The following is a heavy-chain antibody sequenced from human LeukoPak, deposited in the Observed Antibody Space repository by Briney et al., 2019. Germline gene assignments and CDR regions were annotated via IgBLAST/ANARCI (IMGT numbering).Heavy chain of an antibody. CDR2: IYTSGST. V-gene: IGHV4-61*02. J-gene: IGHJ3*02. CDR1: GGSISSGSYY. D-gene: IGHD5-12*01. CDR3: VRQVATKGEWAFDI. Sequence: SETLSLTCTVSGGSISSGSYYWSWIRQPAGKGLEWIGRIYTSGSTNYNPSLKSRVTISVDTSKNQFSLKLSSVTAADTAVYYCVRQVATKGEWAFDIWGQGTMVTASS.